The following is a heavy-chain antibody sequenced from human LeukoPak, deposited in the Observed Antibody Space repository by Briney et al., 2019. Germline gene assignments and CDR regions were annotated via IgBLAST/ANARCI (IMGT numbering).Heavy chain of an antibody. Sequence: GGSLRLSCAASGFTFSTYAMTWVRQAPGKGLEWVSAISDSSGTTYYADSVKGRFTISRDNSKNTLYLQMNSLRDEDTAFYYCAKDLTVMGAPRWGEELDYWGQGTLVTVSS. V-gene: IGHV3-23*01. CDR2: ISDSSGTT. CDR1: GFTFSTYA. CDR3: AKDLTVMGAPRWGEELDY. J-gene: IGHJ4*02. D-gene: IGHD1-26*01.